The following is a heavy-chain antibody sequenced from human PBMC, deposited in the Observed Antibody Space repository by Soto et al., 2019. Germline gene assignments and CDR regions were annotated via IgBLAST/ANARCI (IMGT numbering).Heavy chain of an antibody. V-gene: IGHV4-39*01. CDR1: GGSISSGGYY. D-gene: IGHD3-22*01. J-gene: IGHJ4*02. CDR2: IYYSGST. Sequence: PSETLSLTCTVSGGSISSGGYYWGWIRQPPGKGLEWIGSIYYSGSTYYNPSLKSRVTISVDTSKNQFSLKLTSVTAAHTGLYYCARGHDDDRSRYWSYFDYWGQGTLL. CDR3: ARGHDDDRSRYWSYFDY.